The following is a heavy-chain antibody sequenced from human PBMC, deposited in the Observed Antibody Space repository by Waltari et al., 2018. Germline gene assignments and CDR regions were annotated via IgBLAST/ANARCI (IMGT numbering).Heavy chain of an antibody. CDR2: VNCNNGDI. V-gene: IGHV1-2*02. CDR1: GFTFTSYH. Sequence: QVQLVQSGAEVKKPGASVKVSCKTSGFTFTSYHMHWVRQAPGQGLEWMGCVNCNNGDIDYAQKFRGRVTLTRETSLSTIYMEMNRLTSDDTAVYYCAREDIVATKVFDDWGHGTLVTVSS. J-gene: IGHJ4*01. CDR3: AREDIVATKVFDD. D-gene: IGHD5-12*01.